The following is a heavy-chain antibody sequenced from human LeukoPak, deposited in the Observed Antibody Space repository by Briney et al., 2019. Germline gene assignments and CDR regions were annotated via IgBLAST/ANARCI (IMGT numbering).Heavy chain of an antibody. V-gene: IGHV4-59*11. Sequence: SETLSLTCTVPGASISSHYWSWIRQPPGKGLEWIGYMYDTRSTKDNPSLKSRVTLSADTSKNQFSLRLSSVTAADTAVYYCATIKRGNIYGYFDFWGQGILVTVSS. J-gene: IGHJ4*02. CDR3: ATIKRGNIYGYFDF. CDR2: MYDTRST. D-gene: IGHD5-18*01. CDR1: GASISSHY.